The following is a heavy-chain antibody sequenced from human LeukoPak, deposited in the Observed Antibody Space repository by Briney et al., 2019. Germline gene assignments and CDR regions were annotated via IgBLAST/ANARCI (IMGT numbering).Heavy chain of an antibody. CDR1: GGSISSGGHY. D-gene: IGHD3-3*01. J-gene: IGHJ4*02. V-gene: IGHV4-31*03. Sequence: PSETLSLTCTVSGGSISSGGHYWSWIRQHPGKGLECIGYIYYSGSTYYNPSLKSRVTISVDTSKNQFSLKLSSVTAADTAVYYCASSGRFWSGSVFDYWGQGTLVTVSS. CDR3: ASSGRFWSGSVFDY. CDR2: IYYSGST.